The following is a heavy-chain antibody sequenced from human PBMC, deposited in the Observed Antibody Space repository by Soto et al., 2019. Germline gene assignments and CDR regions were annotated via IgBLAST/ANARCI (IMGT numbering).Heavy chain of an antibody. CDR2: IIPIFGTA. J-gene: IGHJ5*02. CDR1: GGTFSSYA. Sequence: SVKVSCKASGGTFSSYAISWVRQAPGQGLEWMGGIIPIFGTANYAQKFQGRVTITADESTSTAYIELSSLRSEDTAVYYCARDGGMNYYGSGSYYPDHNWFDPWGQGTLVTVSS. V-gene: IGHV1-69*13. D-gene: IGHD3-10*01. CDR3: ARDGGMNYYGSGSYYPDHNWFDP.